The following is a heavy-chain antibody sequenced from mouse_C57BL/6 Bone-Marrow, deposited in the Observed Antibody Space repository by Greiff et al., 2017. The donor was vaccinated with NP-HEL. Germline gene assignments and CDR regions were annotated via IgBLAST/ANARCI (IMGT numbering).Heavy chain of an antibody. CDR3: ARALYYGYDDWYFDF. CDR1: GYTFTSYW. V-gene: IGHV1-61*01. Sequence: QVQLQQPGAELVRPGSSVKLSCKASGYTFTSYWMDWVKQRPGQGLEWIGNIYPSDSETHYNQKFKDKATLTVDKSSSTAYMQLSSLTSEDSAVYYCARALYYGYDDWYFDFWGTGPTVTVSA. D-gene: IGHD2-2*01. CDR2: IYPSDSET. J-gene: IGHJ1*03.